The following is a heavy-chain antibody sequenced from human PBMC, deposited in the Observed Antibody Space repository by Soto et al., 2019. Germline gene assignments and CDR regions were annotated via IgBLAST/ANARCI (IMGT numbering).Heavy chain of an antibody. CDR1: GYTLTSYG. Sequence: ASVKVSCKTSGYTLTSYGINWVRQAPGQRLEWMGWISAYSGKTNYAQKFQGRLTMTIDTSTSTAYTELRSLRSDDTALYYCARDNSGDFWSGYSHYYFDYWGQGTLVTVSS. CDR2: ISAYSGKT. CDR3: ARDNSGDFWSGYSHYYFDY. V-gene: IGHV1-18*01. D-gene: IGHD3-3*01. J-gene: IGHJ4*02.